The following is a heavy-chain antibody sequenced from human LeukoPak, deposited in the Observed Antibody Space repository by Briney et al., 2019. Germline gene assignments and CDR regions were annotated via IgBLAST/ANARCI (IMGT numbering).Heavy chain of an antibody. CDR2: ISGSGGNT. CDR1: GFTFSSYV. CDR3: AKYCGDSSCYSGFDF. Sequence: GGSLRLSCAASGFTFSSYVMSWVRLAPGKGLEWVSAISGSGGNTYYADSMKGRLTISRDNSKNTLYLQMNSLRDADTAVYYCAKYCGDSSCYSGFDFWGQGTLVTVSS. D-gene: IGHD2-15*01. J-gene: IGHJ4*02. V-gene: IGHV3-23*01.